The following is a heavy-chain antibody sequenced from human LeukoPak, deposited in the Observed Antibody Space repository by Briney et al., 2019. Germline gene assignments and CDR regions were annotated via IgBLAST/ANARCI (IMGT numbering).Heavy chain of an antibody. J-gene: IGHJ4*02. D-gene: IGHD3-10*02. V-gene: IGHV3-30*18. CDR3: AKANAREFDY. CDR1: GFTFSSYG. CDR2: ISYDGSNK. Sequence: PGGSLRLSCAASGFTFSSYGMHWVRQAPGKGLEWVAVISYDGSNKYYADSVKGRFTISRDNSKNTLYLQMNSLRAEDTAVYYCAKANAREFDYWGQGTLVTVSS.